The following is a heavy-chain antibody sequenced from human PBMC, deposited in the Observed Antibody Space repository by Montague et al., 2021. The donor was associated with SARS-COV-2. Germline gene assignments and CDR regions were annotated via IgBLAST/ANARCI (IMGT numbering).Heavy chain of an antibody. CDR1: AGSISSSNW. D-gene: IGHD3-16*01. Sequence: SETLSLTCAVSAGSISSSNWWSWVSQPPGKGLEWIAEIYHSGGTNYNQSLKSRVTISVDKSKNQFSLKLSSVTAADTAVYYCARIPFGYYGMDVWGQGTTVTVSS. V-gene: IGHV4-4*02. CDR2: IYHSGGT. J-gene: IGHJ6*02. CDR3: ARIPFGYYGMDV.